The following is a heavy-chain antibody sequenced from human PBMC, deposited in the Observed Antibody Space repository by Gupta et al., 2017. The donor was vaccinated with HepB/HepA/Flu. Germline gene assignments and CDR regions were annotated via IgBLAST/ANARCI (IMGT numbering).Heavy chain of an antibody. V-gene: IGHV3-23*01. CDR3: AKDRGRWLQSRAFDY. J-gene: IGHJ4*02. D-gene: IGHD5-24*01. CDR1: GFTFSSYA. CDR2: ISGSGGST. Sequence: EVQLLESGGGLVQPGGALRLSCAASGFTFSSYAMSWVRQAPGKGLEWVSAISGSGGSTYYADSVKGRFTISRDNSKNTLYLQMNSLRAEDTAVYYCAKDRGRWLQSRAFDYWGQGTLVTVSS.